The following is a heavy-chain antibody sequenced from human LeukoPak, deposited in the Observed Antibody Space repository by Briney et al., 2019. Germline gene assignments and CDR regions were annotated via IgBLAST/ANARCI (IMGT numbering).Heavy chain of an antibody. CDR3: ATDSGGYCSTANCYTGRFDF. CDR1: GFLFSNYW. D-gene: IGHD2-2*02. J-gene: IGHJ4*02. CDR2: IKQDGREK. Sequence: PAGSLTLSCAASGFLFSNYWMSWLRQAPAKGLEGVANIKQDGREKYYVDSVKGRFTISRDNAKNSLYLQKNSLRVEDTAVCDCATDSGGYCSTANCYTGRFDFWGQGTLVTVSS. V-gene: IGHV3-7*01.